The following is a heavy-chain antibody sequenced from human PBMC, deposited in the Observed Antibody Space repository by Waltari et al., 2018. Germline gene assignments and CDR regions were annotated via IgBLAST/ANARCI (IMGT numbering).Heavy chain of an antibody. V-gene: IGHV4-4*09. J-gene: IGHJ6*03. CDR3: ARVGQTPGYYYYYYMDV. CDR2: IYTSGST. Sequence: QVQLQESGPGLVKPSETLSLTCTVSGGSISSYYWSWLRQPPGKGLEWIGYIYTSGSTNYNPSLKSRVTISVDTSKNQFSLKLSSVTAADTAVYYCARVGQTPGYYYYYYMDVWGKGTTVTVSS. CDR1: GGSISSYY.